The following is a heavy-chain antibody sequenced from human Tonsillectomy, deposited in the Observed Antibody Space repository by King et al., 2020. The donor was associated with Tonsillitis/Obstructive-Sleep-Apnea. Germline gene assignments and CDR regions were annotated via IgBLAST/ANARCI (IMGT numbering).Heavy chain of an antibody. CDR2: INNDGTST. CDR1: GFTFSSHW. Sequence: VQLVESGGGLVQPGGSLRLSCAASGFTFSSHWMHWVRQAPGKGLVWVSRINNDGTSTSYADSVKGRFTISRDNAKNTLYLQMNSLTAEDTAVYYCAREDSSSSGYYFYYYLDVWAKGPRSPSP. CDR3: AREDSSSSGYYFYYYLDV. J-gene: IGHJ6*03. V-gene: IGHV3-74*01. D-gene: IGHD6-6*01.